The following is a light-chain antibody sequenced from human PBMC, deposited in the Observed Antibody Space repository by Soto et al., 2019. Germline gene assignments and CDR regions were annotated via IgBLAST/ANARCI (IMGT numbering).Light chain of an antibody. J-gene: IGKJ1*01. V-gene: IGKV3-20*01. CDR2: GAS. CDR1: QSVGGTF. Sequence: EIVLTQSPGTLSLSPGEGATLSCRASQSVGGTFLAWYQQKGGQAPSLLIHGASNRATGIPDRFSGSGSGTDFTLTISRLEPEDFAVYYCQQYGGSPRTFGKGTKVEVK. CDR3: QQYGGSPRT.